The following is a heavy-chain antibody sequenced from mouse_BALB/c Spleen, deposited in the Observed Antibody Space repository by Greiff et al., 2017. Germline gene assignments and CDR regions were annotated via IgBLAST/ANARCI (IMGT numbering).Heavy chain of an antibody. CDR2: ISYSGST. Sequence: EVKLVESGPSLVKPSQTLSLTCSVTGDSITSGYWNWIRKFPGNKLEYMGYISYSGSTYYNPSLKSRISITRDTSKNQYYLQLNSVTTEDTATYYCARYPPGYYGNYGAMDYWGQGTSVTVSS. CDR3: ARYPPGYYGNYGAMDY. J-gene: IGHJ4*01. V-gene: IGHV3-8*02. D-gene: IGHD2-1*01. CDR1: GDSITSGY.